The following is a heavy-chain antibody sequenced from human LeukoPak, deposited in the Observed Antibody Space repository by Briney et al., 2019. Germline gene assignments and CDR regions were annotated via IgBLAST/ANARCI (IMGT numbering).Heavy chain of an antibody. J-gene: IGHJ4*01. CDR1: GFTFSSNA. D-gene: IGHD5-12*01. CDR2: ITGSGGST. Sequence: PGGSLRLSCAASGFTFSSNAMSWVRQAPGKGLEWVSAITGSGGSTYYSLSVKGRFTISRDKARNSLYLQMNSLRVEDTAVYYCARDHRYAFDNWGHGTLVTVSS. CDR3: ARDHRYAFDN. V-gene: IGHV3-23*01.